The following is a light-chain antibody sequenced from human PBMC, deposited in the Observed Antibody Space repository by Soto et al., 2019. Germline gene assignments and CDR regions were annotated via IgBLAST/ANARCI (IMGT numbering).Light chain of an antibody. CDR2: RAS. Sequence: DFQMAQSPSSLSASVGDRVSMTCRASQSIHSSLAWYQQKPGRTPKLLIYRASSLQSGVPSRFSGSGSGTEFTLTITSLQPDDFATYYCQQYNAHPYTFGQGTKLEI. J-gene: IGKJ2*01. CDR3: QQYNAHPYT. CDR1: QSIHSS. V-gene: IGKV1-5*03.